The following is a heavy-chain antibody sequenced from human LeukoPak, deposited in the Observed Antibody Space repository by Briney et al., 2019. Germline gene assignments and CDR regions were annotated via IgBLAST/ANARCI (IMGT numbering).Heavy chain of an antibody. Sequence: PGGSLRLSRSASGFPFSIYAMHWVRQAPGKGLEYVSAISDSGGSTYYADSVKGRFTISRDNSKNTLYLQMSSLRAEDTAVYFCVRGYSFGPYGMDVWGQGTTVTVSS. J-gene: IGHJ6*02. CDR2: ISDSGGST. D-gene: IGHD2-15*01. V-gene: IGHV3-64D*09. CDR3: VRGYSFGPYGMDV. CDR1: GFPFSIYA.